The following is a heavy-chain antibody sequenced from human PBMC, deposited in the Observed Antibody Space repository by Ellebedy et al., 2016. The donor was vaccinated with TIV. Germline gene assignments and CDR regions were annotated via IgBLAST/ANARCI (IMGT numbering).Heavy chain of an antibody. CDR3: ARVGSSSLLSYYGMDV. CDR2: ISSSSSTR. Sequence: PGGSLRLSCAASGFTFSSYSMNWVRQAPGRGLEWVSYISSSSSTRYYADSVKGRFTISIDNAKNSLYLQMNSLRNEDTAVYYCARVGSSSLLSYYGMDVWGQGTTVTVSS. J-gene: IGHJ6*02. D-gene: IGHD6-6*01. V-gene: IGHV3-48*02. CDR1: GFTFSSYS.